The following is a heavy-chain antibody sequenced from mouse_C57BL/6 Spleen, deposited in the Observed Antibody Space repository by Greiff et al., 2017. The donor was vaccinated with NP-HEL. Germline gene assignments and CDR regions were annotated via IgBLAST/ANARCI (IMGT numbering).Heavy chain of an antibody. Sequence: VQLQQPGAELVRPGTSVKLSCKASGYTFTSYWMHWVKQRPGQGLEWIGVIDPSDSYTNYNQKFKGKATLTVDTSSSTAYMQLSSLTSEDSAVYYCARLGSSYVEWYFDVWGTGTTVTVSS. CDR2: IDPSDSYT. D-gene: IGHD1-1*01. V-gene: IGHV1-59*01. CDR3: ARLGSSYVEWYFDV. J-gene: IGHJ1*03. CDR1: GYTFTSYW.